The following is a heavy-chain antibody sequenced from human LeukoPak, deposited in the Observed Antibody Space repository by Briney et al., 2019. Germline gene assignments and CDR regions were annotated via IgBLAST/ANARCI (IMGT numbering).Heavy chain of an antibody. CDR1: GYSFTSYW. V-gene: IGHV5-51*01. CDR3: ARHPTPSSYSSS. D-gene: IGHD6-6*01. J-gene: IGHJ5*02. CDR2: IYPADSDT. Sequence: GESLKISCKGSGYSFTSYWIGWVRQVPGKGLEWMGIIYPADSDTRYSPSFQGQVTISADKSISTAYLQWSSLKASHTAMYYCARHPTPSSYSSSWGQGTLVTVSS.